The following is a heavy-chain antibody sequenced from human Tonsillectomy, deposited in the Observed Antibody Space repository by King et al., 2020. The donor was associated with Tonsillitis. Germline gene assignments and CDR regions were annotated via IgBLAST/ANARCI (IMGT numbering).Heavy chain of an antibody. CDR2: INHSGST. J-gene: IGHJ4*02. Sequence: VQLQQWGAGLLKPSETLSLTCAVYGGSFSGYYWSWIRQPPGKGLEWIGEINHSGSTNYNPSLKSRVTISVDTSKNQFSLKLSSVTAADTAVYYCATENIAVAGTSDYWGQGTLVTVSS. V-gene: IGHV4-34*01. CDR3: ATENIAVAGTSDY. CDR1: GGSFSGYY. D-gene: IGHD6-19*01.